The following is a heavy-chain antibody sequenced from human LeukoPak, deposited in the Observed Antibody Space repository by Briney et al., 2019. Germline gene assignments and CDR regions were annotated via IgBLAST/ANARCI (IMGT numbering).Heavy chain of an antibody. CDR3: AVGRWLQLGEDAFDI. CDR1: GGSISSSSYY. D-gene: IGHD5-24*01. CDR2: IYYSGST. J-gene: IGHJ3*02. V-gene: IGHV4-39*01. Sequence: PSETLSLTCTVSGGSISSSSYYWGWIRQPPGKGLEWIGSIYYSGSTYYNPSLKSRVTISVDTSKNQFSLKLSSVTAADTAVYYCAVGRWLQLGEDAFDIWGQGTMDTVSS.